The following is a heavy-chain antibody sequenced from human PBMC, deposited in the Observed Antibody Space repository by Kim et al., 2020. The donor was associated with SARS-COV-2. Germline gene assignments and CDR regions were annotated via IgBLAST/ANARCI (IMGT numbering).Heavy chain of an antibody. CDR3: AKDPEGGMDV. J-gene: IGHJ6*02. CDR1: GFTFDDYA. V-gene: IGHV3-9*01. Sequence: GGSLRLSCAASGFTFDDYAMHWVRQAPGKGLEWVSGISWNSGSIGYADSVKGRFTISRGNAKNSLYLQMNSLRAEDTALYYCAKDPEGGMDVWGQGTTVTVSS. CDR2: ISWNSGSI.